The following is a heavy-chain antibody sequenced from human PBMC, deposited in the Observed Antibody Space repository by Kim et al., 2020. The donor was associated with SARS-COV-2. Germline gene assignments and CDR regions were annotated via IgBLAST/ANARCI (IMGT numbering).Heavy chain of an antibody. CDR2: IIPIFGTA. Sequence: SVKVSCKASGGTFSSYAISWVRQAPGQGLEWMGGIIPIFGTANYAQKFQGRVTITADESTSTAYMELSSLRSEDTAVYYCARAGGSGSYYNGGFDPWGQGTLVTVSS. V-gene: IGHV1-69*13. D-gene: IGHD3-10*01. CDR3: ARAGGSGSYYNGGFDP. J-gene: IGHJ5*02. CDR1: GGTFSSYA.